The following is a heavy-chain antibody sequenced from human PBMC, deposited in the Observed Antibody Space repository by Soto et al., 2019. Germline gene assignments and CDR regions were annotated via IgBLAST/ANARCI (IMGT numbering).Heavy chain of an antibody. V-gene: IGHV4-34*01. CDR1: GGSFSDYY. CDR3: ARGLQRRFGGYKGLGYHGMDV. Sequence: PSETLSLTCAVNGGSFSDYYWGWVRQPPGKGLEWIGEISHSGSTSYNPSLKSRVTISIDTSKNQFSLKLSSVSAADTAMYYCARGLQRRFGGYKGLGYHGMDVWGQGTTVTVSS. CDR2: ISHSGST. J-gene: IGHJ6*02. D-gene: IGHD5-12*01.